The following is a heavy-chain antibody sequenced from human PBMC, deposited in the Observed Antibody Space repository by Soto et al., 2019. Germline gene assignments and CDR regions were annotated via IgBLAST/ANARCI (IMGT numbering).Heavy chain of an antibody. CDR3: AGRTWGMDV. Sequence: SETLSLTCAVSSGSIGTTNWWSWVRQTPGKGLEWIGEIFHSGNTYYNPSLASRVTISVDTSKNQFSLNLRSVTAADTAVYYCAGRTWGMDVWGQGTTVTVSS. J-gene: IGHJ6*02. D-gene: IGHD2-8*01. CDR2: IFHSGNT. CDR1: SGSIGTTNW. V-gene: IGHV4-4*02.